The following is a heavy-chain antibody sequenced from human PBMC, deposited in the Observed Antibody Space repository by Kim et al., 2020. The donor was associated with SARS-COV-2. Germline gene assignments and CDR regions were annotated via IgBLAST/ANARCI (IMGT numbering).Heavy chain of an antibody. V-gene: IGHV3-21*01. Sequence: GGSLRLSCAASGFTFSSQSMNWVRQAPGKGLEWVSSISAASDYIFYADSVKGRFTISRDNAKRSLFLQMNSLRAEDTALYSCTRGGRPGVRTAYGGQGTLVAVSS. CDR3: TRGGRPGVRTAY. J-gene: IGHJ1*01. CDR1: GFTFSSQS. D-gene: IGHD1-1*01. CDR2: ISAASDYI.